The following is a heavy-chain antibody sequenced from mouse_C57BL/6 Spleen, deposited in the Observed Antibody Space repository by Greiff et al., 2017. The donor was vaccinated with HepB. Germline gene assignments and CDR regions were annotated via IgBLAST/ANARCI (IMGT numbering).Heavy chain of an antibody. D-gene: IGHD1-2*01. CDR2: INPNNGGT. CDR3: ARLLRRDWYFDV. V-gene: IGHV1-22*01. CDR1: GYTFTDYN. Sequence: EVQLQQSGPELVKPGASVKMSCKASGYTFTDYNMHWVKQSHGKSLEWIGYINPNNGGTSYNQKFKGKATLTVNKSSSTAYMELRSPTSEDSAVYYCARLLRRDWYFDVWGTGTTVTVSS. J-gene: IGHJ1*03.